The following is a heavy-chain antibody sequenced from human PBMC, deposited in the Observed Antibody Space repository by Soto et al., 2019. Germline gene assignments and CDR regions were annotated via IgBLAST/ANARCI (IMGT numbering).Heavy chain of an antibody. Sequence: GGSLRLSCAASGFTFSSYWMHWVRQTAGKGLVWVSQINSDGSTTRYADSVKGRFTISRDNAKNTVYLQMNSLRADDTAVYYCATLNSFGSDYWGQGTLVTVSS. CDR1: GFTFSSYW. CDR3: ATLNSFGSDY. D-gene: IGHD5-18*01. CDR2: INSDGSTT. J-gene: IGHJ4*02. V-gene: IGHV3-74*01.